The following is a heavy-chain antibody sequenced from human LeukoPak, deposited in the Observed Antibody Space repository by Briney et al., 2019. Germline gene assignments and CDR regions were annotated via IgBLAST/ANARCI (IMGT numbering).Heavy chain of an antibody. CDR1: GGSFSGYY. D-gene: IGHD5-18*01. CDR3: ARVGYSYVINDWSRTGLGAYPTKYYYHMDV. Sequence: SETLSLTCAVYGGSFSGYYWSWIRQPPGKGREGIGEINHRGSTNYNPSLNSRVTISVDTSKNQFSLKLSSVTAADTAVYFCARVGYSYVINDWSRTGLGAYPTKYYYHMDVWGKGTTVTVSS. CDR2: INHRGST. V-gene: IGHV4-34*01. J-gene: IGHJ6*03.